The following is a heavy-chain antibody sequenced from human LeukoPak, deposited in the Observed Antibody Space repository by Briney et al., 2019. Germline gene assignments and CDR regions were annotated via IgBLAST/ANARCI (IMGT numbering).Heavy chain of an antibody. CDR2: ISSSSSYI. Sequence: GGSLRLSCAASGFTFDDYGMSWVRQAPGKGLEWVSSISSSSSYIYYADSVKGRFTISRDNAKNSLYLQMNSLRAEDTAVYYCARVPQSQYDYGDYLFDYWGQGTLVTVSS. CDR1: GFTFDDYG. CDR3: ARVPQSQYDYGDYLFDY. V-gene: IGHV3-21*01. D-gene: IGHD4-17*01. J-gene: IGHJ4*02.